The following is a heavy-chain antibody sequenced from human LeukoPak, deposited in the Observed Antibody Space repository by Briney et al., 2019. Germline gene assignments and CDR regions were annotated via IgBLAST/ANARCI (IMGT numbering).Heavy chain of an antibody. CDR1: GYTFTGYY. V-gene: IGHV1-2*02. D-gene: IGHD6-13*01. CDR2: INPNSGGT. J-gene: IGHJ4*02. Sequence: ASVKVSCKASGYTFTGYYMHWVRQAPRQGLEWMGWINPNSGGTNYAQKFQGRVTMTRDTSISTAYMELSRLRSDDTAVYYCARGASGYSSSWYRYWGQGTLVTVSS. CDR3: ARGASGYSSSWYRY.